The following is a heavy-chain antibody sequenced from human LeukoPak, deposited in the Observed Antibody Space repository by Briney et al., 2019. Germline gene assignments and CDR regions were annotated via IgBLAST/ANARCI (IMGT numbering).Heavy chain of an antibody. CDR1: GYTFTGYY. V-gene: IGHV1-2*06. J-gene: IGHJ4*02. CDR3: AESLNYYDSSGYGF. Sequence: ASAKVSCKASGYTFTGYYMHWVRQAPGQGLEWMGRINPNSGGTNYAQKFQGRVTMTRDTSISTAYMELSRLRSDDTAVYYCAESLNYYDSSGYGFWGQGTLVTVSS. D-gene: IGHD3-22*01. CDR2: INPNSGGT.